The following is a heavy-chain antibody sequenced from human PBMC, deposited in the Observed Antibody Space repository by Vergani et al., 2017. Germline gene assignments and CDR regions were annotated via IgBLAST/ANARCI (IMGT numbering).Heavy chain of an antibody. J-gene: IGHJ4*02. CDR1: GFTFSSYA. CDR2: ISGSGGST. D-gene: IGHD2-21*02. V-gene: IGHV3-23*04. CDR3: AKVNCGGDCYRAKYFDY. Sequence: VQLVESGGGVVQPGRSLRLSCAASGFTFSSYAMSWVRQAPGKGLEWVSAISGSGGSTYYADSVKGRFTISRDNSKNTLYLQMNSLRAEDTAVYYCAKVNCGGDCYRAKYFDYWGQGTLVTVSS.